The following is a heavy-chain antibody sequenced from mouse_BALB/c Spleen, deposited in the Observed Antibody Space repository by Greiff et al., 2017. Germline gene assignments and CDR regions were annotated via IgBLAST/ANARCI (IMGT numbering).Heavy chain of an antibody. Sequence: EVQRVESGGGLVKPGGSLKLSCAASGFTFSSYAMSWVRQSPEKRLELVATINSNGGSTYYPDSVKGRFTISRDNAKNTLYLQMSSLKSEDTAMYYCARLITTGVGYFDVWGAGTTVTVSS. CDR2: INSNGGST. D-gene: IGHD2-4*01. CDR1: GFTFSSYA. CDR3: ARLITTGVGYFDV. J-gene: IGHJ1*01. V-gene: IGHV5-6-3*01.